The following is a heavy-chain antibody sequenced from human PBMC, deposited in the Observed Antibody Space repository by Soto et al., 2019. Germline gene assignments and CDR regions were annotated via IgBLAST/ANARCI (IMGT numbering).Heavy chain of an antibody. CDR1: GFSFTDYY. J-gene: IGHJ5*02. CDR3: GRDVMYSGGQFTSYNCFDP. CDR2: INPNSGGT. V-gene: IGHV1-2*02. D-gene: IGHD1-26*01. Sequence: QVQLEQSGAEVKQPGASVKVSCKAPGFSFTDYYMHWVRQAPGQGPEWMGWINPNSGGTNYAQNFQGRVTMTRDTSISNASMELSRRRSDDTAVYYCGRDVMYSGGQFTSYNCFDPWGQGTLVTVS.